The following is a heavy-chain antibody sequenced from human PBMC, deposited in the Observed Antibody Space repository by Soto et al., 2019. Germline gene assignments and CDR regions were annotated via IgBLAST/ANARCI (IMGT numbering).Heavy chain of an antibody. Sequence: QVQLVQSGAEVKKPGASVKVSCKGSGFTFSNYGFNWVRQAPGQGLEWVGWVSAYNGYTKSDQNCQDRLIMTTDTSTNTAYMELRGLRPDDTALYYCARVSSIAVPEGPWGQGTLVTVSA. CDR3: ARVSSIAVPEGP. D-gene: IGHD6-19*01. CDR2: VSAYNGYT. CDR1: GFTFSNYG. V-gene: IGHV1-18*01. J-gene: IGHJ4*02.